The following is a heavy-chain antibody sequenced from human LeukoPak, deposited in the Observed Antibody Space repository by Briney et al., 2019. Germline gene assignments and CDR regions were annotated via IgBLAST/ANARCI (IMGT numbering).Heavy chain of an antibody. Sequence: HSGGSLRLSCAASRFTFSSYAMTWVRQAPGKGLVWVSYVTGDGSGAGYADSVKGRFTISRDNAKNTLYLQMNSLRAEDTAVYYCTRDASGTYPLDYWGQGTLVAVSS. CDR1: RFTFSSYA. CDR3: TRDASGTYPLDY. D-gene: IGHD3-10*01. CDR2: VTGDGSGA. V-gene: IGHV3-74*01. J-gene: IGHJ4*02.